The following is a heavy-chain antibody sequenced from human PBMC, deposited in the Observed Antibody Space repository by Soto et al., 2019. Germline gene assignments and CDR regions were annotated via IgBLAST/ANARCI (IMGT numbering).Heavy chain of an antibody. CDR1: GYTFTSYG. D-gene: IGHD3-16*02. CDR3: ARDRPYDYVWGSYRPFNAFDI. V-gene: IGHV1-18*04. J-gene: IGHJ3*02. Sequence: AASVKVSCKASGYTFTSYGISWVRQAPGQGLEWMGWISAYNGNTNYAQKLQGRVTMTADTSTSTAYMELRSLRSDDTAVYYCARDRPYDYVWGSYRPFNAFDIWGQGTMVTVSS. CDR2: ISAYNGNT.